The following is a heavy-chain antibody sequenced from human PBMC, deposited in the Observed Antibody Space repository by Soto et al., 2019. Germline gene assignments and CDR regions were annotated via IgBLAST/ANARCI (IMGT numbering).Heavy chain of an antibody. CDR3: ARSSGWYKRLGY. CDR1: GGSFSGYY. CDR2: INHSGST. J-gene: IGHJ4*02. D-gene: IGHD6-19*01. Sequence: QVQLQQWGAGLLKPSETLSLTCAVYGGSFSGYYWSWIRQPPGKGLEWIGEINHSGSTNYNPSLKSRVTISVDTSKNQFSLKLSSVTAADTAVYYCARSSGWYKRLGYWGQGTLVTVSS. V-gene: IGHV4-34*01.